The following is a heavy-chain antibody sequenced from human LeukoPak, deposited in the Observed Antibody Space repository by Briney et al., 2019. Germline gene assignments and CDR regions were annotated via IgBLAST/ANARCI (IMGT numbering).Heavy chain of an antibody. Sequence: GGSLRLSCAASGFTFSSYGMHWVRQAPGKGLEWVAFIRYDGSNKYYADSVKGRFTISRDNSKNTLYLQMNSLRAEDTAVYYCAKGPLPGIAAAGISRWGQGTLVTVSS. D-gene: IGHD6-13*01. V-gene: IGHV3-30*02. J-gene: IGHJ4*02. CDR3: AKGPLPGIAAAGISR. CDR2: IRYDGSNK. CDR1: GFTFSSYG.